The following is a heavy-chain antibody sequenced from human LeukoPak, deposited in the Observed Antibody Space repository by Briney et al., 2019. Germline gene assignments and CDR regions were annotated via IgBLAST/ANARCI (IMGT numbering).Heavy chain of an antibody. J-gene: IGHJ4*02. CDR3: ATALDFWSGYYTFDY. CDR2: INAGNGNT. D-gene: IGHD3-3*01. V-gene: IGHV1-3*01. Sequence: ASVKVSCKAAGYTFTNYAMHWGRPAPGQRLEWMGWINAGNGNTKYSQKFQGRVTITRDTSASTAYMELSSLRSEDTAVYYCATALDFWSGYYTFDYWGQGTLVTVSS. CDR1: GYTFTNYA.